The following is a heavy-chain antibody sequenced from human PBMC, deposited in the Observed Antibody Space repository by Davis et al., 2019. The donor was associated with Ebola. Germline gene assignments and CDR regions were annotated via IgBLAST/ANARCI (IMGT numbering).Heavy chain of an antibody. D-gene: IGHD2-15*01. Sequence: MPSETLSLTCTVSGGSISSYYWSWIRQPPGKGLEWIGYIYYSGSTNYNPSLKSRVTISVDTSKSQFSLKLSSVTAADTAVYYCARRGGKHFDYWGQGTPVTVSS. V-gene: IGHV4-59*08. CDR2: IYYSGST. CDR3: ARRGGKHFDY. CDR1: GGSISSYY. J-gene: IGHJ4*02.